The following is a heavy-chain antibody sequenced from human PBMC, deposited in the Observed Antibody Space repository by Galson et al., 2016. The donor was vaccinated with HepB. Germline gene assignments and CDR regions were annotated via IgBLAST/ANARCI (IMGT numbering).Heavy chain of an antibody. J-gene: IGHJ4*02. CDR1: GGSMSYYY. Sequence: SETLSLTCTVSGGSMSYYYWNWIRQSPGKGLEYIGYIFNSGSTNYNPSLSSRVTISVDTSKPQFSLKMSSVTAADTAVYYCARTPLRERFLNYYFDYWGQGLLVTVSS. CDR3: ARTPLRERFLNYYFDY. CDR2: IFNSGST. V-gene: IGHV4-59*01. D-gene: IGHD3-10*01.